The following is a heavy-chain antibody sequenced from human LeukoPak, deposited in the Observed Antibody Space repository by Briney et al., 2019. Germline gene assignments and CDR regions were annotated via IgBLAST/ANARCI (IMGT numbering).Heavy chain of an antibody. CDR3: ARGDSSGHHDF. CDR1: GFAFSTYY. J-gene: IGHJ4*02. V-gene: IGHV3-30*01. D-gene: IGHD3-22*01. Sequence: GGSLRLSCAASGFAFSTYYIHWVRQAPGKGLEWLAVISPDGSNKYFADSANGRFTISRDNSKNTIFLQMNSLRVEDTSIYYCARGDSSGHHDFWGQGALVTVSS. CDR2: ISPDGSNK.